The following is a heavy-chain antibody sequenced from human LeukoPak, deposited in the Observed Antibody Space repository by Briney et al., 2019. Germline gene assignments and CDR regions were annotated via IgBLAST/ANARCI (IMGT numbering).Heavy chain of an antibody. Sequence: SETLSLTCTVSGYSITSGYYWGWIRQPPGKGLEWIGSLYHSGSTYYNPSLKTRLTISVDTSKNQFSLKLTSVTAADTAIYYCARDRGALRGIDPWGQGTLVTVSS. CDR2: LYHSGST. V-gene: IGHV4-38-2*02. CDR1: GYSITSGYY. D-gene: IGHD1-26*01. CDR3: ARDRGALRGIDP. J-gene: IGHJ5*02.